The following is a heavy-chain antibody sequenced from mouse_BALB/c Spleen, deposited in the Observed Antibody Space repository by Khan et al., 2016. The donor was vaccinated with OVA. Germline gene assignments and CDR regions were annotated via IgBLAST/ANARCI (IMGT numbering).Heavy chain of an antibody. Sequence: QVQLKESGPGLVQPSQSLSITCTVSGFSLTTYGVHWVRQSPGKGLEWLGLIWSGGNTDYNAAFISRLSITKDNSKSQDFFKMNSLQADDTAMYYCARNSYMYDFTYWGQGTLVTVSA. CDR1: GFSLTTYG. J-gene: IGHJ3*01. V-gene: IGHV2-2*01. D-gene: IGHD2-14*01. CDR2: IWSGGNT. CDR3: ARNSYMYDFTY.